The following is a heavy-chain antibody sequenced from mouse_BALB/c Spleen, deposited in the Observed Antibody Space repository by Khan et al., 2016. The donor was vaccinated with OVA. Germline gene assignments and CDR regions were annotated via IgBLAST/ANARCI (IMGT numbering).Heavy chain of an antibody. J-gene: IGHJ3*01. V-gene: IGHV1-4*01. CDR2: INPSNGYT. D-gene: IGHD2-14*01. Sequence: QVQLKQSGAELARPGASVKMSCKASGYTFTSYTIHWIKLRPGQGLEWIGYINPSNGYTNYNQKFKDKATLTADKSSTTAYMELSSLTSDDYALXNCVRDGAYHRNDGWFAYWGQGTLVTVSA. CDR3: VRDGAYHRNDGWFAY. CDR1: GYTFTSYT.